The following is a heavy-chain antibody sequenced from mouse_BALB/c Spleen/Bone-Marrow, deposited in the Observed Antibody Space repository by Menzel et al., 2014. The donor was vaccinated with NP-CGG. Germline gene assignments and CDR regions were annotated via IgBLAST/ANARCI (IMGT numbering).Heavy chain of an antibody. V-gene: IGHV5-6-4*01. J-gene: IGHJ3*01. D-gene: IGHD2-3*01. CDR3: TREEDYDGNYKFAY. Sequence: EVQRVESGGDLVKPGGSLKLSCAAFGFTFSTYIKSWVRQTPEKRLEWVATISSGGRYIFYPDSVKGRFTLSRDNAKNTLYLQMSSLRSDDTAMYYCTREEDYDGNYKFAYWGQGTLVTVSA. CDR2: ISSGGRYI. CDR1: GFTFSTYI.